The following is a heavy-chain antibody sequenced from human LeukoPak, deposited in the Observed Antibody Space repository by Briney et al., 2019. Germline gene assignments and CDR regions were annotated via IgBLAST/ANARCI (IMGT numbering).Heavy chain of an antibody. J-gene: IGHJ4*02. V-gene: IGHV5-51*01. CDR1: GYSFTSYW. D-gene: IGHD5-24*01. CDR2: IYPGDSDT. Sequence: GESLKISCQGSGYSFTSYWIGWVRQMPGKGLEWMGIIYPGDSDTRYSPSFQGQVTISADKSISTAYLQWSSLKASDTAMYYCARLSRDGYNYQRAYYFDYWGQGTLVTVSS. CDR3: ARLSRDGYNYQRAYYFDY.